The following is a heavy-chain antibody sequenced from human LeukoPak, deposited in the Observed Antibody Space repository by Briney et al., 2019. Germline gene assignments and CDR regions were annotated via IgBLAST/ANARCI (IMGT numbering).Heavy chain of an antibody. CDR3: ARGPSGWYVHFYYYMDV. V-gene: IGHV1-46*01. CDR2: INPSGGST. CDR1: GYTFTSYA. Sequence: ASVKVSCKASGYTFTSYAMNWVRQAPGQGLEWTGIINPSGGSTSYAQKFQGRVTMTRDMSTSTVYMELSSLRSEDTAVYYCARGPSGWYVHFYYYMDVWGKGTTVTISS. D-gene: IGHD6-19*01. J-gene: IGHJ6*03.